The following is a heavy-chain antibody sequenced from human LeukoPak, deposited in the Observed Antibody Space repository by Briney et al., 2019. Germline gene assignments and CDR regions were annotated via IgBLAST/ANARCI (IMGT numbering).Heavy chain of an antibody. V-gene: IGHV1-69*06. D-gene: IGHD3/OR15-3a*01. CDR2: IIPIFGTT. J-gene: IGHJ4*02. Sequence: SVKVSCKASGGTFSNYSISWVRQAPGQGLEWMGEIIPIFGTTNYARKFRGRVTLTADKSTRTAYMELSSLRSEDTAVYYCARDNDLRDPPHFDYWGQGTLVTVSS. CDR3: ARDNDLRDPPHFDY. CDR1: GGTFSNYS.